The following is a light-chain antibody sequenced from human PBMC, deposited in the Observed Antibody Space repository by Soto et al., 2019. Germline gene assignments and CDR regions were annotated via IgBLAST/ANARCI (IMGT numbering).Light chain of an antibody. CDR1: QSISSW. Sequence: QVYHSPFTLTASEGDRVTITCRASQSISSWLAWYQQKPGKAPKLLIYDASTLQSGVPSRYSGSGSGTEFTLTISSLQPDDFATYYCQLDNGYLETFGQGTMVDIK. CDR3: QLDNGYLET. J-gene: IGKJ1*01. CDR2: DAS. V-gene: IGKV1-5*01.